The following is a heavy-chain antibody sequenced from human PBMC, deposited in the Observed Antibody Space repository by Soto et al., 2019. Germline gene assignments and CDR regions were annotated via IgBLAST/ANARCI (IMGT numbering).Heavy chain of an antibody. CDR1: GGSISSGGYY. CDR2: IYYSGST. V-gene: IGHV4-31*03. J-gene: IGHJ6*02. CDR3: ARESGYRSSFTGGERLYYYYGMDV. Sequence: SETLSLTCTVSGGSISSGGYYWSWIRQHPGKGLEWIGYIYYSGSTYYNPSLKSRVTISVDTSKNQFSLKLSSVTAADTAVYYCARESGYRSSFTGGERLYYYYGMDVWGQGTTVKVSS. D-gene: IGHD6-6*01.